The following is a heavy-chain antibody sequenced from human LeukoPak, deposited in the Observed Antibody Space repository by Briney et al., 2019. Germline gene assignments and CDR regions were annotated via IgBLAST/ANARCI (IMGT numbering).Heavy chain of an antibody. CDR1: GFTFSSYG. CDR3: ARECSGGSCYSAFDY. CDR2: IWYDGSNK. D-gene: IGHD2-15*01. J-gene: IGHJ4*02. V-gene: IGHV3-33*01. Sequence: PGGSLRLSCAASGFTFSSYGMHWVRQAPGKGLEWVAVIWYDGSNKYYADSVKGRFTVSRDNSKNTLYLQMNSLRAEDTAVYYCARECSGGSCYSAFDYWGQGTLVTVSS.